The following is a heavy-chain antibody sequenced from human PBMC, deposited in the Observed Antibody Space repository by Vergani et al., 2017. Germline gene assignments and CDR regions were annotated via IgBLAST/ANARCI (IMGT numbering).Heavy chain of an antibody. CDR1: GFTFDDYA. Sequence: EVQLVESGGGLVQPGRSLRLSCAASGFTFDDYALHWVRQAPGKGLEWVSGISCNSGSIGYADSVKGRFTISRDNAKNSLYLQMNSLRAEDTALYYCAKDTIWGYFSSTSCRSTAFDIWGQGTMVTVSS. D-gene: IGHD2-2*01. CDR3: AKDTIWGYFSSTSCRSTAFDI. CDR2: ISCNSGSI. V-gene: IGHV3-9*01. J-gene: IGHJ3*02.